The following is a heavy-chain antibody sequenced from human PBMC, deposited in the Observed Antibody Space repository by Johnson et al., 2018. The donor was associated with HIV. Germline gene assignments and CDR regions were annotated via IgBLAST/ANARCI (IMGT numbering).Heavy chain of an antibody. CDR2: IWYDGSNK. CDR1: GFTFSNYG. Sequence: QVQLVESGGGVVQPGRSLRLSCAASGFTFSNYGMHWVRQVPGKGLEWVAVIWYDGSNKYYADSVKGRFAISRDNSKNTLYLQMNSLRAEDTAVYYCAKGGSYYVNAFDIWGQGTMVTVSS. V-gene: IGHV3-33*06. D-gene: IGHD1-26*01. CDR3: AKGGSYYVNAFDI. J-gene: IGHJ3*02.